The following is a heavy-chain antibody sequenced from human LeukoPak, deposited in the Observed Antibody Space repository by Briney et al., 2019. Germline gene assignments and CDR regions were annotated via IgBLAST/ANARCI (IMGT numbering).Heavy chain of an antibody. D-gene: IGHD6-13*01. CDR3: ASGIAAAGGGY. CDR2: INPSGGST. Sequence: AASVKVSCKASGYTFTSYYMHWVRQAPGQGLEWMGIINPSGGSTSYAQKFQGRVTMTRDMSTSTVYMELSSLRSEDTAVYYCASGIAAAGGGYWGQGTLVTVSS. V-gene: IGHV1-46*01. J-gene: IGHJ4*02. CDR1: GYTFTSYY.